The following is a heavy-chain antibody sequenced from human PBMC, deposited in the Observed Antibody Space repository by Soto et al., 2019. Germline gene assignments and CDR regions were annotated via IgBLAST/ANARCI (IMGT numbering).Heavy chain of an antibody. CDR2: IYWDDDK. CDR3: AHRRMRDGYCSGGSCYSVGGFDY. CDR1: GFSLSTSGGG. J-gene: IGHJ4*02. V-gene: IGHV2-5*02. D-gene: IGHD2-15*01. Sequence: SGPTLVNPTQTLTLTCTFSGFSLSTSGGGVGWIRQPPGKALEWLALIYWDDDKRYSPSLKSRLTIAKDTSKNQVVLTMTNMDPVDTATYYCAHRRMRDGYCSGGSCYSVGGFDYWGQGTLVTVSS.